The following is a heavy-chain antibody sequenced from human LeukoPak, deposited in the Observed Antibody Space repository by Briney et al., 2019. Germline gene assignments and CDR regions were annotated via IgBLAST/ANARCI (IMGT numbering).Heavy chain of an antibody. CDR1: GFTFSDSY. CDR2: ISSSRITI. J-gene: IGHJ4*02. CDR3: ARGFRDCQQIDY. Sequence: VGSLRLSRAVSGFTFSDSYMSWIRQAPAKGVERISYISSSRITIYYADSVKGRFTISRDSANNSLYLQMNRLRAEDTAVYYCARGFRDCQQIDYWGQGTLVTVSS. V-gene: IGHV3-11*01. D-gene: IGHD5-24*01.